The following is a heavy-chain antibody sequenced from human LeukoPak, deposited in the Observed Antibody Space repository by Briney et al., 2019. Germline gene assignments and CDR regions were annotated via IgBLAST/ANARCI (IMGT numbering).Heavy chain of an antibody. CDR1: GFTFSSDS. V-gene: IGHV3-21*01. Sequence: GGSLRLSCAASGFTFSSDSMNWVRQAPGKGREWVSSISSSSSYIYYADSVKGRFTISRDNAKNSLYLQMNSLRAEDTAVYYCSREPDTAMVREPFDYWGQGTLVTVSS. D-gene: IGHD5-18*01. CDR3: SREPDTAMVREPFDY. J-gene: IGHJ4*02. CDR2: ISSSSSYI.